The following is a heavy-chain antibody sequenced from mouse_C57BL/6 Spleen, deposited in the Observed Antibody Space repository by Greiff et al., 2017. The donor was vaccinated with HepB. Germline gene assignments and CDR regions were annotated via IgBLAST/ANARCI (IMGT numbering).Heavy chain of an antibody. Sequence: EVQLQQSGPELVKPGASVKISCKASGYTFTDYYMNWVKQSHGKSLEWIGDINPNNGGTSYNQKFKGKATLTVDKSSSTAYMGRRSLTSEDSAVYYCARRLRDYYAMDYWGQGTSVTVSS. CDR2: INPNNGGT. CDR1: GYTFTDYY. V-gene: IGHV1-26*01. CDR3: ARRLRDYYAMDY. D-gene: IGHD2-2*01. J-gene: IGHJ4*01.